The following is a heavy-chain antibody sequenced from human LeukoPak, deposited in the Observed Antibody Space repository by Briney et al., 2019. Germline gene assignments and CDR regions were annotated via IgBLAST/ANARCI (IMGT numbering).Heavy chain of an antibody. D-gene: IGHD2-2*01. Sequence: GGSLRLSCAASGFTFSSYSMNWVRQAPGKGLEWVSYISSSSSTIYYADSVKGRFTISRDNAKNSLYLQMNSLRAEDTAVYYCAKRYCSSTSCRLTIRYFDYWGQGTLVTVSS. J-gene: IGHJ4*02. CDR2: ISSSSSTI. CDR1: GFTFSSYS. CDR3: AKRYCSSTSCRLTIRYFDY. V-gene: IGHV3-48*01.